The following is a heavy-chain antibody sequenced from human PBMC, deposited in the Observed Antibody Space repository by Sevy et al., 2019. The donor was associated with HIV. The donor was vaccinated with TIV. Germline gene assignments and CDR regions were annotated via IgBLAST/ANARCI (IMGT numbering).Heavy chain of an antibody. V-gene: IGHV3-30*18. J-gene: IGHJ4*02. CDR2: ISYDGSNK. CDR3: AKEGAYSSSWMNYFDY. CDR1: GFTFSSYG. Sequence: GGSLRLSCAASGFTFSSYGMHWVRQAPGKGLEWVAVISYDGSNKYYADSMKGRFTISRDNSKNTLYLQMNSLRAEDTAVYYCAKEGAYSSSWMNYFDYWGQGTLVTVSS. D-gene: IGHD6-13*01.